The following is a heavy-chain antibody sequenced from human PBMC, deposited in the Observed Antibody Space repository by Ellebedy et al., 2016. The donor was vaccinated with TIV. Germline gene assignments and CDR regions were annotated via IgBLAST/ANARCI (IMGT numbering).Heavy chain of an antibody. CDR1: GFTFSSYA. CDR3: ARVPPFSDRGPMGYFDY. J-gene: IGHJ4*02. D-gene: IGHD3-22*01. CDR2: ISGSGGST. V-gene: IGHV3-23*01. Sequence: GGSLRLSCAASGFTFSSYAMSWVRQAPGKGLEWVSAISGSGGSTYYADSVKGRFTISRDNSKNTLYLQMNSLRAEDTAVYYCARVPPFSDRGPMGYFDYWGQGTLVTVSS.